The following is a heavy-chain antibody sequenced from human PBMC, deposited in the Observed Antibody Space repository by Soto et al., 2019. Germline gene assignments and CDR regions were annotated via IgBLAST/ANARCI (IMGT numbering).Heavy chain of an antibody. J-gene: IGHJ6*02. CDR2: IYYSGST. CDR1: GGSTSSYY. CDR3: ARLSSGWTNYYYYYGMDA. D-gene: IGHD6-19*01. V-gene: IGHV4-59*01. Sequence: LSLTCTVSGGSTSSYYWSWIRQPPGKGLEWIGYIYYSGSTNYNPSLKSRVTISVDTSKNQFSLKLSSVTAADTAVYYCARLSSGWTNYYYYYGMDAWGQGTTVTVSS.